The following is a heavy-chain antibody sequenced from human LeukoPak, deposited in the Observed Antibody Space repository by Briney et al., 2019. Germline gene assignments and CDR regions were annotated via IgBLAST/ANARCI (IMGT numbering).Heavy chain of an antibody. Sequence: SETLSLTCTVSGGSISSYYWSWIRQPPGKGLEWIGYIYYSGSTNYNPSLKSRVTISVDTSKNQFSLKLSSVTAADTAVYYCARVRVEYYDFWSGSYRGYYFDYWGQGTLVTVSS. V-gene: IGHV4-59*12. D-gene: IGHD3-3*01. CDR1: GGSISSYY. J-gene: IGHJ4*02. CDR3: ARVRVEYYDFWSGSYRGYYFDY. CDR2: IYYSGST.